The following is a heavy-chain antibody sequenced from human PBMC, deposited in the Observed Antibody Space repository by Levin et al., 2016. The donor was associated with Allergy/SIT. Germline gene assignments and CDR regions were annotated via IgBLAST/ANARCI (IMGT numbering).Heavy chain of an antibody. D-gene: IGHD2-2*01. J-gene: IGHJ4*02. Sequence: SETLSLTCIVSGDSISSYYWMWIRQPPGKGLEWIGYIYNSGSTSYNPSLKSRVTISVDTSKNQFSLKLNSVTAADTAVYYCAKAGCRTTNCRGLGADSWGQGTLVTVSS. CDR2: IYNSGST. V-gene: IGHV4-59*01. CDR3: AKAGCRTTNCRGLGADS. CDR1: GDSISSYY.